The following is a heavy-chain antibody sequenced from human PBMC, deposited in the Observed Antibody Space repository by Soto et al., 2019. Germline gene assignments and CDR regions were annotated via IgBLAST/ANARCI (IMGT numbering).Heavy chain of an antibody. J-gene: IGHJ4*02. CDR1: GFTFSSYG. CDR3: ASNAVAGTLDY. V-gene: IGHV3-33*01. CDR2: IWYDGSNK. D-gene: IGHD6-19*01. Sequence: QVQLVESGGGVVQPGRSLRLSCAASGFTFSSYGMHWVRQAPGTGLEWVAVIWYDGSNKYYADSVKGRFTISRDNSKNTLYLQMNSLRAEDTAVYYCASNAVAGTLDYWGQGTLVTVSS.